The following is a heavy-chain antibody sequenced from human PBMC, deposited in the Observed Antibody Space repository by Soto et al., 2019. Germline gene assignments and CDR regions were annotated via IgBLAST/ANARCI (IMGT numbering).Heavy chain of an antibody. V-gene: IGHV3-43*01. CDR1: GFTFDDYT. CDR2: ISWDGGIT. CDR3: AKAGAYNYGSYFDY. Sequence: GGSLRLSCAASGFTFDDYTMQWVRQAPGKGLEWVSLISWDGGITYYADSVKGRFTISRDNSKNSLYLQMNSLTTEDTALYYCAKAGAYNYGSYFDYWGQGTLVTVSS. D-gene: IGHD5-18*01. J-gene: IGHJ4*02.